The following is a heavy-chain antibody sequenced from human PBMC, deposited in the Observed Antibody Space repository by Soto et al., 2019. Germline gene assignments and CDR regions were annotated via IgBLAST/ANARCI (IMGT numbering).Heavy chain of an antibody. CDR1: EVPFSSYA. CDR2: ISYSGGST. V-gene: IGHV3-23*01. CDR3: AKGGESHKSPFDY. D-gene: IGHD3-10*01. J-gene: IGHJ4*02. Sequence: GGSLRLSCAPSEVPFSSYAMSWVRQPPGKGLEWVSTISYSGGSTYYADSVKGRFTISRDNSKNTLYLQMNSLRAEDTAVYYCAKGGESHKSPFDYWGQGTLVTVSS.